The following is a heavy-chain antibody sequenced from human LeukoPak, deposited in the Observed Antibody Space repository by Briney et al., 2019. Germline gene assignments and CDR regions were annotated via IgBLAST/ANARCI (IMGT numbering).Heavy chain of an antibody. D-gene: IGHD4-17*01. J-gene: IGHJ4*02. CDR2: ISGSGGST. V-gene: IGHV3-23*01. CDR1: GFTFSSYA. Sequence: GGSLRLSCAASGFTFSSYAMSWVRQAPGKGLEWVSAISGSGGSTYYADSVKGRFTISRDNSKNTLYLQMNSLRAEGTAVYYCANGDLYYYFDYWGQGTLVTVSS. CDR3: ANGDLYYYFDY.